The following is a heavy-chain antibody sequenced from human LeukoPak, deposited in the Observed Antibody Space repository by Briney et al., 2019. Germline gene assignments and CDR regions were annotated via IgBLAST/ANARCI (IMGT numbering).Heavy chain of an antibody. Sequence: SETLSLTCAVSGGSISSSNWWSWVRQPPGKGLEWIGEIYHSGSTNYNPSLKSRVTISVDKSKNQFSLKLSSVTAADTAVYYCARDRGQQLNYYFDYWGQGTLVTVSS. CDR2: IYHSGST. J-gene: IGHJ4*02. CDR3: ARDRGQQLNYYFDY. CDR1: GGSISSSNW. V-gene: IGHV4-4*02. D-gene: IGHD6-13*01.